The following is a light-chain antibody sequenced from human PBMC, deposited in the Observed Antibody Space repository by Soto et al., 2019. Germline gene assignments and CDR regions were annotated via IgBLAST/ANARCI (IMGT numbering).Light chain of an antibody. CDR1: SSNLGENY. CDR3: GTWDSSLSAWV. Sequence: QSVLTQPPSVSAAPGQKVTISCSGGSSNLGENYVSWYQQFPGAAPKLLIYENNKRPSGIPDRFSGSKSDTSGTLAITGLQAGDEADYYCGTWDSSLSAWVFGGGTKLTVL. J-gene: IGLJ3*02. CDR2: ENN. V-gene: IGLV1-51*02.